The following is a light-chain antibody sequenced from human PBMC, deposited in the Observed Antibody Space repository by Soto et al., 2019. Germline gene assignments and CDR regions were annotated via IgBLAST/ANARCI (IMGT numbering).Light chain of an antibody. CDR3: CSYAGSYTLV. J-gene: IGLJ2*01. CDR2: DVT. CDR1: SSDVGGYNY. Sequence: QSALTQPRSVSGSPGQSVTISCTGTSSDVGGYNYVSWYQQHPGQAPRLMIYDVTKRPSGVPDRFSGSKSGNTASLTISGLQAEDEAEYYCCSYAGSYTLVFGGGTKLTV. V-gene: IGLV2-11*01.